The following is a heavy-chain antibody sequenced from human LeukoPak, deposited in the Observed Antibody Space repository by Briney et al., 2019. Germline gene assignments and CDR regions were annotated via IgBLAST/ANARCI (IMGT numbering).Heavy chain of an antibody. D-gene: IGHD3-9*01. CDR2: IYYSGST. Sequence: PSETLSLTCTVSGGSISSYYWSWIRQPPGKGLEWIGYIYYSGSTNYNPSLKSRVTISVDTSKNQFSLKLSSVTAADTAVYYCARGGEPMYYDILTGYPRYGNWFDPWGQGTLVTVSS. V-gene: IGHV4-59*12. CDR3: ARGGEPMYYDILTGYPRYGNWFDP. CDR1: GGSISSYY. J-gene: IGHJ5*02.